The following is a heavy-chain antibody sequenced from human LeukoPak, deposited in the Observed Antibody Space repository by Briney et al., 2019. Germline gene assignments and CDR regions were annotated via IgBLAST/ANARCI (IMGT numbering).Heavy chain of an antibody. CDR3: ARHYHDSSGYYHFEY. Sequence: GGSLRLSCAASGFTVSTDYMSWVRQAPGQGLEWVSVIYSGGSTYYADSVKGRFTISRDNSKNTLYLQMNSLRAEDTALYYCARHYHDSSGYYHFEYWGQGTLVTVSS. D-gene: IGHD3-22*01. V-gene: IGHV3-53*01. CDR1: GFTVSTDY. CDR2: IYSGGST. J-gene: IGHJ4*02.